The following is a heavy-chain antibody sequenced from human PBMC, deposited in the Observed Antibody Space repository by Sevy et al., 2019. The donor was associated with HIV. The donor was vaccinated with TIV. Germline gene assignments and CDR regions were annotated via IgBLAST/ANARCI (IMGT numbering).Heavy chain of an antibody. CDR3: SRDQWQQVVRPHCDY. Sequence: GGSLRLSCTASGFIFGDYAVSWVRQAPGKGLEWVGFIRSKAFGGTTGFAASVKGRFTISRDDSKSIAYLQMNSLKTEDTAVYYCSRDQWQQVVRPHCDYWGQGTLVSVSS. CDR1: GFIFGDYA. D-gene: IGHD6-13*01. V-gene: IGHV3-49*04. CDR2: IRSKAFGGTT. J-gene: IGHJ4*02.